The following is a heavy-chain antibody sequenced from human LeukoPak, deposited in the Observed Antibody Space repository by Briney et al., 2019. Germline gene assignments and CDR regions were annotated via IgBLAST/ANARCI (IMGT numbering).Heavy chain of an antibody. J-gene: IGHJ3*02. V-gene: IGHV3-21*01. CDR1: GFTFSSYR. D-gene: IGHD3-10*01. CDR2: ISSSSSYI. Sequence: GGSLRLSCAASGFTFSSYRMNWVRQAPGKGLEWVSSISSSSSYIYYADSVKGRFTISRDNAKNSLYLQMNSLRAEDTAVYYCARWRIRGVLTDDAFDIWGQGTMVTVSS. CDR3: ARWRIRGVLTDDAFDI.